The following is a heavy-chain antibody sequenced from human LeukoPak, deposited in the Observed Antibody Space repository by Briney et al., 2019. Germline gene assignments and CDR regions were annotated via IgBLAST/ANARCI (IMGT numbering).Heavy chain of an antibody. CDR2: ISGSGGST. Sequence: PGGSLRLSCAAAGFTFSSYAMSWVRQAPGKGLEWVSVISGSGGSTYYADSVKGRFTISRDNSKNTLYLQMNSLRAEDTAVYYCAKYSAGVHYYYMDVWGKGTTVTISS. CDR1: GFTFSSYA. V-gene: IGHV3-23*01. J-gene: IGHJ6*03. CDR3: AKYSAGVHYYYMDV. D-gene: IGHD3-10*01.